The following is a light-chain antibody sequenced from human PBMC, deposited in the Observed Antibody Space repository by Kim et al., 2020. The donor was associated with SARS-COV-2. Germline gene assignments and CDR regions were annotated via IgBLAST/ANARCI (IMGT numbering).Light chain of an antibody. CDR2: GAS. J-gene: IGKJ4*01. CDR1: QSISNY. Sequence: EIVMTQSPATLSVSPGERATLSCRASQSISNYLAWYQVKPGQAPRLLIYGASARATGITARYSGGGSGTEFTLTISSLQSEEFAVYYCQQYNDWPLLTFGGGTKVDIK. V-gene: IGKV3-15*01. CDR3: QQYNDWPLLT.